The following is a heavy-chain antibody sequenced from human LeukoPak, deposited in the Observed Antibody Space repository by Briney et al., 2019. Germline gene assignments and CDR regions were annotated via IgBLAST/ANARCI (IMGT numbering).Heavy chain of an antibody. CDR3: ARTYCTGANCYPGIDY. Sequence: GGSLRLSCAASGFTFSSYEMNWVRQAPGKGLEWVSYISSGGSGSVIYYAESVKGRFTISRDNAKNSLYLQMNSLTAEDTAVYYCARTYCTGANCYPGIDYWGQGTLVTVSS. V-gene: IGHV3-48*03. CDR1: GFTFSSYE. CDR2: ISSGGSGSVI. D-gene: IGHD2-15*01. J-gene: IGHJ4*02.